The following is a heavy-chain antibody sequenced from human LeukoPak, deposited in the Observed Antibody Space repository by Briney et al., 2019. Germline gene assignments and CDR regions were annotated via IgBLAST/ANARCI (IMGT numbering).Heavy chain of an antibody. CDR2: ISYDGSNK. V-gene: IGHV3-30*03. CDR1: GFTFSSYG. D-gene: IGHD5-24*01. CDR3: ARDWDGYNYEKLGGFDY. J-gene: IGHJ4*02. Sequence: GGSLRLSCAASGFTFSSYGMHWVRQAPGKGLEWVAVISYDGSNKYYADSVKGRFTISRDNSKNTLYMQMNSLRAEDTAVYYCARDWDGYNYEKLGGFDYWGQGTLVTVSS.